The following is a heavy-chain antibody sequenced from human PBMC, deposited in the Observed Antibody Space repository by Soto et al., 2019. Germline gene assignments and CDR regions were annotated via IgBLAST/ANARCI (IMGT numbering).Heavy chain of an antibody. Sequence: QVQLQESGPGLVKPSETLSLTCTVSGASVSTAYWSWIRRPPGKRLEYIGFIYNGGSPNYNPSLESRVTISPDTPKNQFSLKLSSVTAADTAVYYCARGGWFVRGYGMDVWGRGTTVTVS. V-gene: IGHV4-59*02. CDR2: IYNGGSP. J-gene: IGHJ6*02. D-gene: IGHD3-10*01. CDR1: GASVSTAY. CDR3: ARGGWFVRGYGMDV.